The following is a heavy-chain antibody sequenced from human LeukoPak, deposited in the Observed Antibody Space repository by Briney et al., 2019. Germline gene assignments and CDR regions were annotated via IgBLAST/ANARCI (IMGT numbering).Heavy chain of an antibody. CDR2: IYSGDTT. J-gene: IGHJ4*02. CDR3: ARRAGGYSHPYDY. V-gene: IGHV3-53*01. D-gene: IGHD4-23*01. Sequence: GRSLRLSCVVSGFTVSGNYMSWVRQAPGKGLEWVSLIYSGDTTLYADSVKGRFTISRDISKNTVYLQMNSLRAEDTAVYYCARRAGGYSHPYDYWGQGILVTVSS. CDR1: GFTVSGNY.